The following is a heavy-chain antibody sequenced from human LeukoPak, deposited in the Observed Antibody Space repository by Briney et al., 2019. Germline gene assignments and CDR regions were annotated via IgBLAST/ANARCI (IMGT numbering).Heavy chain of an antibody. V-gene: IGHV4-39*01. CDR1: GGSISSSSYY. Sequence: SETLSLTCTVSGGSISSSSYYWGWIRQPPGKGLEWIGEINHSGSTNYNPSLKSRVTISVDTSKNQFSLKLSSVTAADTAVYYCARHTVYYYGSGSYRPFDYWGQGTLVTVSS. J-gene: IGHJ4*02. CDR2: INHSGST. D-gene: IGHD3-10*01. CDR3: ARHTVYYYGSGSYRPFDY.